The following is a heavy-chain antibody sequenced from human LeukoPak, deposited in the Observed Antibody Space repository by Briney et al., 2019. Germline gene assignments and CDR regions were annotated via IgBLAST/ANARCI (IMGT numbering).Heavy chain of an antibody. D-gene: IGHD6-19*01. J-gene: IGHJ4*02. CDR1: GFTFSSYS. CDR3: SRVGSSGWPNYFDS. V-gene: IGHV3-21*01. CDR2: ISSSGTYK. Sequence: GGSLRLSCAVSGFTFSSYSMSWVRQAPGKGLEWVSSISSSGTYKYYADSVKGRFTISRDNAKNSLYLQMNSLRAEDTAVYFCSRVGSSGWPNYFDSWGQGTLVTVSS.